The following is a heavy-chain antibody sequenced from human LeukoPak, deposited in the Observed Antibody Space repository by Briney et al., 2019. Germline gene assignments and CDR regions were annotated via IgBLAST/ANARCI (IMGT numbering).Heavy chain of an antibody. Sequence: ASVKVSCKASGGIFSNYAISWVRQAPGQGLEWMRGIIPIFGTANYAQKFQGRVTITADESTSTAYMELSSLRSEDTAVYYCARSSGWYLYYFDYWGQGTLVTVSS. CDR1: GGIFSNYA. D-gene: IGHD6-19*01. V-gene: IGHV1-69*01. J-gene: IGHJ4*02. CDR2: IIPIFGTA. CDR3: ARSSGWYLYYFDY.